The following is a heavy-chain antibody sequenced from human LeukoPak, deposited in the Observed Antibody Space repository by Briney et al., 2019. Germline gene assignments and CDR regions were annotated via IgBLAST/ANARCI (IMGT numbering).Heavy chain of an antibody. Sequence: GGSLRLSCAASRFTFSDYYMDWLRQAPGKGLEWVSSISRGGNSIYYADSVKGRFTISRDNAKNSLYLQMNSLRAEDTAVYYCARDQYLDYRGQGTLVTVSS. CDR3: ARDQYLDY. CDR2: ISRGGNSI. V-gene: IGHV3-11*01. J-gene: IGHJ4*01. CDR1: RFTFSDYY.